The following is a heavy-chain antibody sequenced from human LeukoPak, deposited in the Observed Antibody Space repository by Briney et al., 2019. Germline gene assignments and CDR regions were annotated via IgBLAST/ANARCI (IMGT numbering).Heavy chain of an antibody. V-gene: IGHV3-23*01. CDR1: GFTLSSYG. CDR3: AEVRPPRSSFDV. CDR2: IASGGTK. Sequence: GGSLRLSCVASGFTLSSYGMSWVRQAPGKGLEWVATIASGGTKFYADSVKGGFTVSRDNSKNTLLLQVNTLRAADTAVCFCAEVRPPRSSFDVWGQETMVTVS. J-gene: IGHJ3*01.